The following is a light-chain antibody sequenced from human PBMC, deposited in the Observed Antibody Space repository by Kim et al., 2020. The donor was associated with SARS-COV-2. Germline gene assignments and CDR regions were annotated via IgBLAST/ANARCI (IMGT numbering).Light chain of an antibody. CDR1: QDIANS. CDR3: PKYNPAPWT. Sequence: DIQMTQSPSSLSASVGDRVTITCRASQDIANSLAWYQQKPGTVPKLLIYGASTLQSGVPSRFSGSGSGTEFTLTIGSLQTEDVATYYCPKYNPAPWTFGPGTKVDIK. J-gene: IGKJ1*01. V-gene: IGKV1-27*01. CDR2: GAS.